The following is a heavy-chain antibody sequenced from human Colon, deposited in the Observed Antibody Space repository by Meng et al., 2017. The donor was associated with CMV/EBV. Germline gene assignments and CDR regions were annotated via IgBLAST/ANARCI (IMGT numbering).Heavy chain of an antibody. Sequence: SVKVSCKASGGTFSSYAISWVRQAPGQGLEWMGGIIPIFGTANYAQKFQGRVTITTDESTSTAYMELSSLRSEDTAVYYCARDWVVGVTTVNTYGWFDPWGQGTLVTVSS. CDR1: GGTFSSYA. J-gene: IGHJ5*02. V-gene: IGHV1-69*05. CDR2: IIPIFGTA. CDR3: ARDWVVGVTTVNTYGWFDP. D-gene: IGHD4-11*01.